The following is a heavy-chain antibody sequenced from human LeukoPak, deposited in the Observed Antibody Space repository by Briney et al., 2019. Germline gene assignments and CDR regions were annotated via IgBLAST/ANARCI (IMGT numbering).Heavy chain of an antibody. CDR3: ARKKYYDSSGYYRSSGYYYYMDV. D-gene: IGHD3-22*01. V-gene: IGHV4-38-2*02. CDR1: GYSITSAYY. Sequence: SETLSLTCTVSGYSITSAYYWGWIRQPPGKGLEWIGSFFLKGSTYYNPSLKSRVTISVDTSKNQFSLKLSSVTAADTAVYYCARKKYYDSSGYYRSSGYYYYMDVWGKGTTVTISS. CDR2: FFLKGST. J-gene: IGHJ6*03.